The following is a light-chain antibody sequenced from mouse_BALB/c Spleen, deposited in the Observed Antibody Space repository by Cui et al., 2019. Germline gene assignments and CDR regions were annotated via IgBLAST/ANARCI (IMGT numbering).Light chain of an antibody. Sequence: DIQMTQSPASLSVSVGETVNLTCRASENIYSKLAWYHQNQVKSPQLLVYAATNLADGVPSRFSGSGSGTQYSLKINSLQSEDFGSYYCQHFWGTPLTFGAGTKLELK. J-gene: IGKJ5*01. CDR3: QHFWGTPLT. CDR1: ENIYSK. V-gene: IGKV12-46*01. CDR2: AAT.